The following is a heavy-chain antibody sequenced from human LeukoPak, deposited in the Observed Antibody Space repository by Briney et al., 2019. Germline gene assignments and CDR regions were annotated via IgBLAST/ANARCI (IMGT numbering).Heavy chain of an antibody. CDR3: AKDLAPYYYDSSGEFDY. D-gene: IGHD3-22*01. CDR2: ISYDGSNK. V-gene: IGHV3-30*04. Sequence: GGSLRLSCTASGFTFSSYAMHWVRQAPGKGLEWVAVISYDGSNKYYADSVKGRFTISRDNSKNTLYLQMNSLRAEDTAVYYCAKDLAPYYYDSSGEFDYWGQGTLVTVSS. CDR1: GFTFSSYA. J-gene: IGHJ4*02.